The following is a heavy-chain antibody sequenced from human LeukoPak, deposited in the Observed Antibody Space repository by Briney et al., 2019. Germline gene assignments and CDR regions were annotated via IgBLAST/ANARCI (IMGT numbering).Heavy chain of an antibody. CDR3: AKEFSNGGQHYYYMDV. D-gene: IGHD3-22*01. J-gene: IGHJ6*03. Sequence: PGGSLRLSCAAPGFTFSSYGMHWVPQAPGKGLEGVAFIGADVSTKYFADSVKGRFTIYRDNSKNTLYMEVNSLGVDDTAVYYCAKEFSNGGQHYYYMDVWGKGTTVTISS. CDR2: IGADVSTK. V-gene: IGHV3-30*02. CDR1: GFTFSSYG.